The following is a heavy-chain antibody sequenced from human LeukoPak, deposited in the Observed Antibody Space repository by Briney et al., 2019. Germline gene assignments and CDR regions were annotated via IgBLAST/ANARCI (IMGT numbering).Heavy chain of an antibody. D-gene: IGHD6-13*01. CDR2: IYSGGST. CDR1: GFNFANHA. V-gene: IGHV3-53*01. Sequence: GGSLRLSCAASGFNFANHAMSWVRQTAGKGLEWVSVIYSGGSTYYADSVKGRFTISRDNSKNTLYLQMNSLRAEDTAVYYCARGVGSSWYYFDYWGQGTLVTVSS. CDR3: ARGVGSSWYYFDY. J-gene: IGHJ4*02.